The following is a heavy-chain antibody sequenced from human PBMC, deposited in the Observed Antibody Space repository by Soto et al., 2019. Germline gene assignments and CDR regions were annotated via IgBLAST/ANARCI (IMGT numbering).Heavy chain of an antibody. CDR2: TYYRSKWYN. CDR3: ARVIAVAGSLDY. V-gene: IGHV6-1*01. Sequence: PSQTLSLTCAISGDSVSSNSAAWNWIRQSPSRGLEWLGGTYYRSKWYNDYAVSLKSRITINPDTSKNQFSLQLNSVTPEDTAVYYCARVIAVAGSLDYWGQGTLVTVSS. J-gene: IGHJ4*02. CDR1: GDSVSSNSAA. D-gene: IGHD6-19*01.